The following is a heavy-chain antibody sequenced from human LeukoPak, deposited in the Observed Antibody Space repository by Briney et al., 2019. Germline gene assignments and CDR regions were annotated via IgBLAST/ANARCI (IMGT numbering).Heavy chain of an antibody. CDR3: VRDLSGGNFDY. CDR2: IFPSDQRR. CDR1: GYSFVDYN. Sequence: ASMKLSCKASGYSFVDYNLHWVRQAPGQGREWMGIIFPSDQRRNYAQKFRGRITMTRDTSTNSVFMELSSLRSDDTAVYYCVRDLSGGNFDYWGPGTLVTVSS. V-gene: IGHV1-46*01. D-gene: IGHD3-10*01. J-gene: IGHJ4*02.